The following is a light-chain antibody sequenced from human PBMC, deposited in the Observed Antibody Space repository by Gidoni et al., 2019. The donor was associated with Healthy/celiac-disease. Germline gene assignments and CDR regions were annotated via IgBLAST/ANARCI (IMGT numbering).Light chain of an antibody. J-gene: IGKJ2*01. CDR1: QRISSY. Sequence: DIQMTQSPSSLSASVGDRVTITCRARQRISSYLNWYQQKPGKAPKLLLYAASSLQSGVPSRFSGSGSGTDFTLTISSLQPEDFATYYCQQSYSTPHTFGQGTKLEIK. V-gene: IGKV1-39*01. CDR2: AAS. CDR3: QQSYSTPHT.